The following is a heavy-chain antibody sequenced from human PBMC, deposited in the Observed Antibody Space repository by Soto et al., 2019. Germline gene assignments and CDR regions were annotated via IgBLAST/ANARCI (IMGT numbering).Heavy chain of an antibody. V-gene: IGHV1-2*02. CDR3: ARDLSSSGWYPNFDY. J-gene: IGHJ4*02. Sequence: ASVEVSCKASGYTFTGYYMHWVRQAPGQGLEWMGWINPNSGGTNFAQKFQGRVTMTRDTSISTAYMELSRLRSDDTAVYYCARDLSSSGWYPNFDYWGQGTLVTVSS. CDR2: INPNSGGT. D-gene: IGHD6-19*01. CDR1: GYTFTGYY.